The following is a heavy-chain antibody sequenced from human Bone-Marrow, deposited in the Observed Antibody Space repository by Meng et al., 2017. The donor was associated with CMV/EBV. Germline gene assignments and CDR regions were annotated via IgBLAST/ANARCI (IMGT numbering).Heavy chain of an antibody. J-gene: IGHJ4*02. CDR2: ISYGGGSK. Sequence: ASGFTYSNYDIRWVRQAPGKGLEWVAVISYGGGSKYYADSVKGRFTISRDNSKSTLYLEMNSLRAEDTAVYFCARDSGGSYGGFDYWGQGTLVTVSS. CDR1: GFTYSNYD. V-gene: IGHV3-30*03. CDR3: ARDSGGSYGGFDY. D-gene: IGHD2-15*01.